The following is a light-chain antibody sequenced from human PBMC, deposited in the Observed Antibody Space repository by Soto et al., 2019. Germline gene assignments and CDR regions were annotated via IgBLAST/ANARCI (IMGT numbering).Light chain of an antibody. CDR2: AAS. V-gene: IGKV1-17*01. CDR3: LQHKSYPFT. J-gene: IGKJ3*01. CDR1: QGIRND. Sequence: DIQMTQSPSSLSASVGDRVTITCRASQGIRNDLGGYQQKPGKAPKSLTYAASSLQSGVPSRFIGIGSETAFTLTISSLQREDFATYDCLQHKSYPFTFGAGPKVDIK.